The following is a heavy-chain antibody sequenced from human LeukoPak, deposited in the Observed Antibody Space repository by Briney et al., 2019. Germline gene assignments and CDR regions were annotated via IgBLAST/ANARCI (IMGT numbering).Heavy chain of an antibody. Sequence: ASVKVSCKASGGTFSSYAISWVRQAPGQGLEWMGGITPIFGTANYAQKFQGRVTITTDESTSTAYMELSSLRSEDTAVYYCARLIGPQGAFDIWGQGTMVTVSS. CDR2: ITPIFGTA. D-gene: IGHD2/OR15-2a*01. CDR1: GGTFSSYA. J-gene: IGHJ3*02. V-gene: IGHV1-69*05. CDR3: ARLIGPQGAFDI.